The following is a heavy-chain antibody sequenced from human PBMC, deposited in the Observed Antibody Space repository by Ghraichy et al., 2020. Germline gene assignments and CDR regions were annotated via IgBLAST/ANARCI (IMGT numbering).Heavy chain of an antibody. CDR3: ARGMRDYYYMDV. Sequence: LSLTCAASGFTFSSYWMSWVRQAPGKGLEWVANIKQDGSEKYYVDSVKGRFTISRDNAKNSLYLQMNSLRAEDTAVYYCARGMRDYYYMDVWGKGTTVTVSS. CDR2: IKQDGSEK. J-gene: IGHJ6*03. CDR1: GFTFSSYW. V-gene: IGHV3-7*01.